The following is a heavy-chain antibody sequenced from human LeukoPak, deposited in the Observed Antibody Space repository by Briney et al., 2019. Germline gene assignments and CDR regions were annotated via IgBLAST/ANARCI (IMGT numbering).Heavy chain of an antibody. J-gene: IGHJ3*02. CDR3: ARDCEPYYYDSSGYYLSAFDI. V-gene: IGHV3-30-3*01. D-gene: IGHD3-22*01. CDR1: GFTFSSYA. CDR2: ISYDGSNK. Sequence: GGSLRLSCAASGFTFSSYAMHWVRQAPGKRLEWVAVISYDGSNKYYADSVKGRFTISRDNSKNTLYLQMNSLRAEDTAVYYCARDCEPYYYDSSGYYLSAFDIWGQGTMVTVSS.